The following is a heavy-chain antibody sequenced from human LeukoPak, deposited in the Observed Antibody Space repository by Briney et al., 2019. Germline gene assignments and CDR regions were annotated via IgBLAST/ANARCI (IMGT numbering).Heavy chain of an antibody. CDR3: ARERMYCSGGNCYSDY. CDR1: GYTFTGYY. CDR2: INPNSGGT. J-gene: IGHJ4*02. Sequence: ASVKVSCKASGYTFTGYYMHWVRQAPGQGLEWMGWINPNSGGTNYAQKFQGRVTMTTDTSTSTAYMELRSLRSDDTAVYCCARERMYCSGGNCYSDYWGQGTLVTVSS. D-gene: IGHD2-15*01. V-gene: IGHV1-2*02.